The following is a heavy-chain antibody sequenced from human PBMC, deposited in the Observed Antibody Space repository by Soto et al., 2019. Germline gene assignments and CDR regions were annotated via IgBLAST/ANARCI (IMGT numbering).Heavy chain of an antibody. V-gene: IGHV2-5*02. CDR3: AHIVVAGLGYFFDF. D-gene: IGHD6-19*01. Sequence: QITLTQSCPTLVKPTQTLTLTCTFSGFSLSSTRMAVGWIRQPPGKALEWLALIYWDDDKRYRPFLKSRLTITKDTSKNPVVLTMSNMEPVDTARYYCAHIVVAGLGYFFDFWGQGTLVTVST. J-gene: IGHJ4*02. CDR2: IYWDDDK. CDR1: GFSLSSTRMA.